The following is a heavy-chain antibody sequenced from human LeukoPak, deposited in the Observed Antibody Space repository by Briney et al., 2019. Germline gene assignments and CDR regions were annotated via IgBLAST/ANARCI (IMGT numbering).Heavy chain of an antibody. J-gene: IGHJ4*02. D-gene: IGHD6-19*01. Sequence: SETLSLTCTVSGYSISSGYYWGWIRQPPGKGLEWIGSIYHSGSTYYNPSLKSRVTISVDTSKNQFSLKLSSVTAADTAVYYCARHGAGSGPFYFDYWGQGTLVTVSS. CDR1: GYSISSGYY. CDR3: ARHGAGSGPFYFDY. CDR2: IYHSGST. V-gene: IGHV4-38-2*02.